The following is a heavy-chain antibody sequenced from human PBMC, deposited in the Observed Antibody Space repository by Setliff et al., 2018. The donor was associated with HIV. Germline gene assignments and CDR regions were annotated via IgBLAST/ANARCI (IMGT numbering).Heavy chain of an antibody. CDR1: GASIRGHY. CDR2: IYYSGNT. CDR3: ASHLPPYSGNFDY. V-gene: IGHV4-59*08. D-gene: IGHD1-26*01. J-gene: IGHJ4*01. Sequence: SETLSLTCSVSGASIRGHYWGWIRQSPGKGLGWIGNIYYSGNTNYNPSFKSRVTISVDTSKNQFSLRVNSVTAADTAVYYCASHLPPYSGNFDYWGHGTLVTVSS.